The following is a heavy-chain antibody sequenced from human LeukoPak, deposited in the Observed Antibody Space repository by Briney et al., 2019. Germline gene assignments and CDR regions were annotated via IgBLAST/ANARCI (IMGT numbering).Heavy chain of an antibody. CDR1: GGTFSSYA. CDR3: ANYYYDSRSEYNWFDP. CDR2: IIPILGIA. Sequence: ASVKVSCKASGGTFSSYAISWVRQAPGQGLEWMGRIIPILGIASYAQKFQGRVTITADKSTSTAYMELSSLRSEDTAVYYCANYYYDSRSEYNWFDPWGQGTLVTVSS. D-gene: IGHD3-22*01. J-gene: IGHJ5*02. V-gene: IGHV1-69*04.